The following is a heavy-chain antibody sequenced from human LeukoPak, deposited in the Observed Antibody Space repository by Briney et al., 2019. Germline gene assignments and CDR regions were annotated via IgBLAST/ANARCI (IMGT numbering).Heavy chain of an antibody. J-gene: IGHJ6*02. CDR1: GGSITSGGYY. Sequence: SETLSLTCAVSGGSITSGGYYWSWIRQPPGKGLEWIGEINHSGSTNYNPSLKSRVTISVDTSKNQFSLRLSSVTAADTAVYYCARNVVGYSSGWYKSGRYYYGMDVWGQGTTVTISS. CDR2: INHSGST. CDR3: ARNVVGYSSGWYKSGRYYYGMDV. V-gene: IGHV4-34*01. D-gene: IGHD6-19*01.